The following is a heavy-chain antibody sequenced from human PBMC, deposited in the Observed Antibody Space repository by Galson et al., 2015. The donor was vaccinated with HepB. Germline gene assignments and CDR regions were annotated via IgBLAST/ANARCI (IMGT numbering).Heavy chain of an antibody. Sequence: SLRLSCAAAGFTFSGYGMHWVRQAPGKGLEWVAVISYDGSNKYYADSVKGRFTISRDNSKNTLYLQMTSLRTEDTAVYSCAKDLGGFYYDPIDHWGQGTLVAVSS. CDR2: ISYDGSNK. CDR1: GFTFSGYG. CDR3: AKDLGGFYYDPIDH. D-gene: IGHD3-16*01. V-gene: IGHV3-30*18. J-gene: IGHJ4*02.